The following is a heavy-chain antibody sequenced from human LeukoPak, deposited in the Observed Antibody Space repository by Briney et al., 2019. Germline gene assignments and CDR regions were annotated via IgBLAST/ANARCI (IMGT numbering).Heavy chain of an antibody. CDR3: ARVVSSRSTVGFDP. Sequence: GGSLRLSCAASGFNFNDYYMSWIRQAPGKGLEWVSYITTGRTLSYADYVKGRFTISRHNAKNSLFLQMKSLRVEDTAVYYCARVVSSRSTVGFDPWGQGTLVTVSS. CDR2: ITTGRTL. D-gene: IGHD5/OR15-5a*01. J-gene: IGHJ5*02. V-gene: IGHV3-69-1*01. CDR1: GFNFNDYY.